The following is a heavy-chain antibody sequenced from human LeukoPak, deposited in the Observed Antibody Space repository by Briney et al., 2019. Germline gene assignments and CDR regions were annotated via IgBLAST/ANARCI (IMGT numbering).Heavy chain of an antibody. CDR2: IYYSGST. D-gene: IGHD3-22*01. CDR3: ASYYDSSGTSYYFDY. Sequence: SETLSLPCTVSGGSISSSSYYWGWIRQPPGKGLEWIGSIYYSGSTYYNPSLKSRVTISVDTSKNQFSLKLSSVTAADTAVYYCASYYDSSGTSYYFDYWGQGTLVTVSS. V-gene: IGHV4-39*07. J-gene: IGHJ4*02. CDR1: GGSISSSSYY.